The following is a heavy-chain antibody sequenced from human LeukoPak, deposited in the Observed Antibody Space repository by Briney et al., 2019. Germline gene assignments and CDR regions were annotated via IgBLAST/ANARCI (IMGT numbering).Heavy chain of an antibody. CDR2: IWYDGTNK. CDR3: ARGGGLDV. D-gene: IGHD3-16*01. J-gene: IGHJ6*02. Sequence: PGGSLRLSCAASGFSFSRYGMHWVRQAPGKGLEWVAIIWYDGTNKYYADSVRGRFTISRDNSKNTLYLEMNSLRDEDTAVYYCARGGGLDVWGQGATVTVSS. CDR1: GFSFSRYG. V-gene: IGHV3-33*01.